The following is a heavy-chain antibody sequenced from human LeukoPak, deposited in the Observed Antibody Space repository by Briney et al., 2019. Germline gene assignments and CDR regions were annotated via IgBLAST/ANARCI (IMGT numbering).Heavy chain of an antibody. CDR1: GDTFNNYF. D-gene: IGHD3-10*01. CDR2: ILPISGTA. CDR3: ARGGYYGSGTYLFDP. Sequence: SVKVSCKASGDTFNNYFLAWVRQAPGQGLEWVEGILPISGTADYAQKFQGRVSITADMSTSTGYMELSSLRAEDTAVYYCARGGYYGSGTYLFDPWGQGTLVTVTS. V-gene: IGHV1-69*06. J-gene: IGHJ5*02.